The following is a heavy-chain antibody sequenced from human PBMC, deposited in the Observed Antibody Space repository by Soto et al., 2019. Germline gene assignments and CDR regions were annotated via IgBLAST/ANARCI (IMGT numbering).Heavy chain of an antibody. J-gene: IGHJ4*02. CDR3: AAGYSSSWEAGGY. CDR1: GGTFSSYA. CDR2: IIPIFGTA. V-gene: IGHV1-69*13. Sequence: SVKVSCKASGGTFSSYAISWVRQAPGQGLEWMGGIIPIFGTANYAQKFQGRVTITADESTSTAYMELSSLRSEDTAVYYCAAGYSSSWEAGGYWGQGTLVAASS. D-gene: IGHD6-13*01.